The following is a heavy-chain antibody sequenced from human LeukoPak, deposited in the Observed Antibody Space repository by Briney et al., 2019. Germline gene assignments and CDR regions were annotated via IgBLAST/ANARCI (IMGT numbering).Heavy chain of an antibody. D-gene: IGHD4-17*01. CDR1: GGSIYSPNW. Sequence: SETLSLTCVVSGGSIYSPNWWTWVRQPPGKGLEWIGEVSHTGRTNYHPSLQSRVTISLDESKNHFSLGVTSMTAADTAVYYCASRDDSGPYWGQGTLVTVSS. CDR3: ASRDDSGPY. V-gene: IGHV4/OR15-8*01. J-gene: IGHJ4*02. CDR2: VSHTGRT.